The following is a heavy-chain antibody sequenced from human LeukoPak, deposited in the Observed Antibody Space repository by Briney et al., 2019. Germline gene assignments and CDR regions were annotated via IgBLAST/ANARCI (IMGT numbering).Heavy chain of an antibody. CDR1: GYSISSGYY. CDR3: ARVDTYYYDSSGYGDDAFDI. D-gene: IGHD3-22*01. Sequence: SETLSLTCTVSGYSISSGYYWGWIRQPPGKGLEWIGSIYHSGSTYYNPSLKSRVTISVDTSKNQFSLKLSSVTAADTAVYYCARVDTYYYDSSGYGDDAFDIWGQGTMVTVSS. V-gene: IGHV4-38-2*02. J-gene: IGHJ3*02. CDR2: IYHSGST.